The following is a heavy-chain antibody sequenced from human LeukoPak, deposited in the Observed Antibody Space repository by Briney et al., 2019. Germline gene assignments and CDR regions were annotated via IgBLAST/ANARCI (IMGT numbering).Heavy chain of an antibody. J-gene: IGHJ4*02. CDR3: AKKYYYDNSGYSHFDY. D-gene: IGHD3-22*01. CDR1: GFTFSNYA. CDR2: ISGSGHIT. V-gene: IGHV3-23*01. Sequence: QPGGSLRLSCAASGFTFSNYAMSWVRQAPGKGLEWVSAISGSGHITFYADSVRGRFTISRDNSKNTLYLQMHSLGAEDTAVYYCAKKYYYDNSGYSHFDYWGQGTLVTVSP.